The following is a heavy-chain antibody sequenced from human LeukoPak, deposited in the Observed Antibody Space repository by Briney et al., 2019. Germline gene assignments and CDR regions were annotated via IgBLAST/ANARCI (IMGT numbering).Heavy chain of an antibody. CDR1: GYTFTSYY. Sequence: EASVKVSCKASGYTFTSYYMHWVGQAPGQGLEWMGIINPSCGSTSYAQKFQGRVTMTRDTSTSTVYMELSSLRSEDTAVYYCARVQGYYYYGLDVWGQGTMVTVSS. CDR3: ARVQGYYYYGLDV. V-gene: IGHV1-46*01. J-gene: IGHJ6*02. CDR2: INPSCGST.